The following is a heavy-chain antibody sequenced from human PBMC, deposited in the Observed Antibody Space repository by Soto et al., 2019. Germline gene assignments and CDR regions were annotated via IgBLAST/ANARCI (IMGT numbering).Heavy chain of an antibody. CDR1: GFSLSSIGMG. D-gene: IGHD5-12*01. CDR2: IYWDDDK. V-gene: IGHV2-5*02. J-gene: IGHJ4*02. CDR3: ARLTRGVYDSGRLWEKFDY. Sequence: QITVKESGLTLVKPTETLTLTCTFSGFSLSSIGMGVGWIRQPPGKALAWLALIYWDDDKRYSPSLSSRLTITKDPSKNEVDLTMTNMDPVDTATYYCARLTRGVYDSGRLWEKFDYWGQGTLVTVSS.